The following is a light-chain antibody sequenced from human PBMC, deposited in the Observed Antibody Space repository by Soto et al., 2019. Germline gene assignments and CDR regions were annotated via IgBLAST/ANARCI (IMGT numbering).Light chain of an antibody. CDR3: QQYGSSPPYT. CDR2: GAS. CDR1: QTFSSNY. J-gene: IGKJ2*01. Sequence: EIVLTQSPGTLSLSPGERATLSCRASQTFSSNYLAWYQQKPGQAPRLLIYGASSRATDIPDRFSGSGSGTEFTLTISRREPEDFAVYYWQQYGSSPPYTFGQGTKLEIK. V-gene: IGKV3-20*01.